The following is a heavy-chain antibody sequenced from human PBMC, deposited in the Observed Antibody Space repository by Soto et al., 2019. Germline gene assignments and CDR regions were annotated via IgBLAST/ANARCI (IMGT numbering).Heavy chain of an antibody. CDR2: ISDSGTLT. Sequence: GGSLRLSCAASGSTFSSYAMKWVRQAPGKGLEWVSLISDSGTLTYYADSVKGRFTISRDNSGNTLFLQMYSLRAEDTAVYYCARYIPGVRYYGMDVWGQGTTVTVSS. CDR3: ARYIPGVRYYGMDV. D-gene: IGHD2-2*01. V-gene: IGHV3-23*01. CDR1: GSTFSSYA. J-gene: IGHJ6*02.